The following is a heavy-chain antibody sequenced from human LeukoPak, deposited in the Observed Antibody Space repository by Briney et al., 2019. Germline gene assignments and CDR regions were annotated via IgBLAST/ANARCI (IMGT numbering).Heavy chain of an antibody. J-gene: IGHJ4*02. CDR3: AKLVVVRGYFDY. CDR2: ISGSGGST. Sequence: PGGSLRLSCAASGFTFSSYAMSWVRQAPGKGLEWGSAISGSGGSTYYADSVKGRFTISRDNSKNTLYLQMNSLRAEDTAVYYCAKLVVVRGYFDYWGQGTLVTVSS. D-gene: IGHD3-22*01. V-gene: IGHV3-23*01. CDR1: GFTFSSYA.